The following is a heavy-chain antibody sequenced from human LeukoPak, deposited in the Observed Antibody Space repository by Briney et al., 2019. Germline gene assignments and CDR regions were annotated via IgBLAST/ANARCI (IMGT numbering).Heavy chain of an antibody. J-gene: IGHJ4*02. D-gene: IGHD3-10*01. Sequence: PSETLSLACTVSGGSISSSSYYRGWIRQPPGKGLEWIGSIYYSGSTYYNPSLKSRVTISVDTSKNQFSLKLSSVTAADTAVYYCARHPVSGSGSYSKKTTLFDYWGQGTLVTVSS. V-gene: IGHV4-39*01. CDR2: IYYSGST. CDR3: ARHPVSGSGSYSKKTTLFDY. CDR1: GGSISSSSYY.